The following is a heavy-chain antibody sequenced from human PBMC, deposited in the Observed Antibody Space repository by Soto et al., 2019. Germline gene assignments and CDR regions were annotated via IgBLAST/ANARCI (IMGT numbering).Heavy chain of an antibody. CDR2: INPSGGST. CDR3: ARGPYQPDFDY. V-gene: IGHV1-46*01. J-gene: IGHJ4*02. Sequence: ASVTVSCTASGYTFTSYYMHWVRQAPGQGLEWMGIINPSGGSTSYAQKFHGRVTMTRDTSTSTVYMELSSLRSEDTAVYYCARGPYQPDFDYWGQGTLVTVSS. CDR1: GYTFTSYY.